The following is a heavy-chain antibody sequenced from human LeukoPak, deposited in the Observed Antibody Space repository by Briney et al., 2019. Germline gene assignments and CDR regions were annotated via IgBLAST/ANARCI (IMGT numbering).Heavy chain of an antibody. V-gene: IGHV1-69*06. CDR3: AREYYDSSGRAPPYIDY. CDR1: GGTFSSYA. Sequence: SVKVSCKASGGTFSSYAISWVRQAPGQGLEWMGGIIPIFGTANYAQKFQDRVTITADKSTSTAYMELSSLRSEDTAVYYCAREYYDSSGRAPPYIDYWGQGTLVTVSS. D-gene: IGHD3-22*01. CDR2: IIPIFGTA. J-gene: IGHJ4*02.